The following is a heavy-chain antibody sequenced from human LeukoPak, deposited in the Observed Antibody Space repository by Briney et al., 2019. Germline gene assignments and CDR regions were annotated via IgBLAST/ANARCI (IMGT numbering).Heavy chain of an antibody. D-gene: IGHD3-10*01. V-gene: IGHV1-69*06. CDR1: GGTFSSYA. CDR3: ARRTYYYGSGSPLGY. J-gene: IGHJ4*02. CDR2: IIPIFGTA. Sequence: SVKVSCKASGGTFSSYAISWVRQAPGQGLEWMGGIIPIFGTANYAQKFQGRVTITADKSASTAYMELSSLRSEDTAVYYCARRTYYYGSGSPLGYWGQGTLVTVSS.